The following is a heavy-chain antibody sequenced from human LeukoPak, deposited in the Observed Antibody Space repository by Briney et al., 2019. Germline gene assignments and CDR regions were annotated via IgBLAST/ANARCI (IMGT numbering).Heavy chain of an antibody. CDR2: ISGSGGST. D-gene: IGHD3-3*01. CDR3: AKDHSTTIFGVVIDDAFDI. CDR1: GFTFSSYA. V-gene: IGHV3-23*01. J-gene: IGHJ3*02. Sequence: QPGGSLRLSCAASGFTFSSYAMSWVRQAPGKGLEWVSAISGSGGSTYYADSVKGRFTISRDNSKNTLYLQMNSLRAEDTAVYYCAKDHSTTIFGVVIDDAFDIWGQGTMVTVSS.